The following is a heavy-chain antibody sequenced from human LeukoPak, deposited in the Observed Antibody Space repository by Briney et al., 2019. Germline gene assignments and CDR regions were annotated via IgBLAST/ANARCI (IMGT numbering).Heavy chain of an antibody. CDR3: ARGDARGYSYGHFHFDH. V-gene: IGHV4-59*02. CDR1: GGSVSSYY. D-gene: IGHD5-18*01. CDR2: MYYSGST. J-gene: IGHJ4*01. Sequence: SETLSLTCTVSGGSVSSYYWSWIRQPPGKGLEWIGYMYYSGSTNYNPSLKSRVTVSVDTSKNQFSLKLSSVTAADTAVYYCARGDARGYSYGHFHFDHWGHGTLVTVSS.